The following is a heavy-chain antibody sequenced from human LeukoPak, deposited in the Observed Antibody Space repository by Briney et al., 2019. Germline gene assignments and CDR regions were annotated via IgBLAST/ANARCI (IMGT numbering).Heavy chain of an antibody. J-gene: IGHJ3*02. CDR3: ARGGITIFGVVGGAFDI. CDR1: GGSISSYY. CDR2: IYYSGST. D-gene: IGHD3-3*01. V-gene: IGHV4-59*01. Sequence: SETLSLTCTVSGGSISSYYRSWIRQPPGKGLEWIGYIYYSGSTNYNPSLKSRVTISVDTSKNQFSLKLSSVTAADTAVYYCARGGITIFGVVGGAFDIWGQGTMVTVSS.